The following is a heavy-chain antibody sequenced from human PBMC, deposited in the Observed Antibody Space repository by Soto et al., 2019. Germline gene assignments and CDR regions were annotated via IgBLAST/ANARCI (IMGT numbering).Heavy chain of an antibody. CDR2: ISATGDTT. D-gene: IGHD3-16*02. CDR1: GFTFNDFA. Sequence: EVQLLESGGGLVQPGGSLRLSCAASGFTFNDFAINWVRQTPGKGLEWVSVISATGDTTYNADSVKGRFTISRDNSKNTAYVQMNSRRVEDTDLYYCAQGYCSYPKWAFDSWGQGTLVSVSS. J-gene: IGHJ4*02. CDR3: AQGYCSYPKWAFDS. V-gene: IGHV3-23*01.